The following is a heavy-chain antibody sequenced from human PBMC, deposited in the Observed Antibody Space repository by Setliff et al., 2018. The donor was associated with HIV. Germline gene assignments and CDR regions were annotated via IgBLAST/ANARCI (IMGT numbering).Heavy chain of an antibody. Sequence: PSETMSLTCTVSGGSMNENHWSWLRQSPGKGLEWIAYIHTSGSTYFNPSFISRVTISIDSSKNQFSLKPMSLTAADTAVYYCARTGYAFDIWGRGTMVTVSS. CDR1: GGSMNENH. CDR2: IHTSGST. J-gene: IGHJ3*02. CDR3: ARTGYAFDI. V-gene: IGHV4-4*08.